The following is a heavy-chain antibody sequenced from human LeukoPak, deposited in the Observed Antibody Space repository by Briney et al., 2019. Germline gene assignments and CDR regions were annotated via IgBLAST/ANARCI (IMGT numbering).Heavy chain of an antibody. D-gene: IGHD5-18*01. J-gene: IGHJ4*02. CDR3: AKEDTAMAPSFVDY. CDR2: ISASGSNT. Sequence: GGSLRLSCAVSGVRFSNYAMTWVRQAPGKGLEWVSTISASGSNTYYADSVKGRFTISRDNSKNTLYLQMNSLRAEDTAVYYCAKEDTAMAPSFVDYWGQGTLVTVSS. CDR1: GVRFSNYA. V-gene: IGHV3-23*01.